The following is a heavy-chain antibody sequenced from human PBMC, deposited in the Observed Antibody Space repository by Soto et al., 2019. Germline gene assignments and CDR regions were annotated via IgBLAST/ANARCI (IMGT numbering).Heavy chain of an antibody. D-gene: IGHD6-13*01. J-gene: IGHJ4*02. CDR3: ARSPPSSPYFDY. Sequence: PVESLKSSCQFSGYTFSNFWIVWVRQLPGKGLEWMGIIYPGDHETRYSPSFHGKVTISADKSINTAYLQWNSLEASDTAFYFCARSPPSSPYFDYWGQGALVTVSS. CDR2: IYPGDHET. V-gene: IGHV5-51*01. CDR1: GYTFSNFW.